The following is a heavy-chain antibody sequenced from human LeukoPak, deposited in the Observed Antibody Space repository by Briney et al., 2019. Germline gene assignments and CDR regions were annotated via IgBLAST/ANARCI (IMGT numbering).Heavy chain of an antibody. Sequence: ASVKVSCKASGYTFSDHGFSWVRQPPGQGLEWMGWISAYNGNRKYAQEVQDRGSMTTETSTNTAYMEMRSLKFVDTAVYYCFRVSSASWYLIDYWGQGTLVTVSS. CDR2: ISAYNGNR. D-gene: IGHD2-2*01. V-gene: IGHV1-18*01. CDR3: FRVSSASWYLIDY. J-gene: IGHJ4*02. CDR1: GYTFSDHG.